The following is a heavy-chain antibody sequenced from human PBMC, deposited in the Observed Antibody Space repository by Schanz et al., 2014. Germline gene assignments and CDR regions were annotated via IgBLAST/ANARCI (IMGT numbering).Heavy chain of an antibody. CDR1: GYSFTTYG. V-gene: IGHV1-18*01. J-gene: IGHJ3*01. CDR3: ARETTIITGGAFDV. Sequence: QVQLVQSAPEVKKPGASVKVSCKASGYSFTTYGLNWVRQALGQGPEWMGWISAFDDKTDYAQNFQGRLIMTTDTSTTTVYMELRGLRSDDTAVYYCARETTIITGGAFDVWGQGTMVTVSS. D-gene: IGHD3-9*01. CDR2: ISAFDDKT.